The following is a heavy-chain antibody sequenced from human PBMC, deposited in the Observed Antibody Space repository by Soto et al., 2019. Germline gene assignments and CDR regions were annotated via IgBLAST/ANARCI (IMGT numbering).Heavy chain of an antibody. CDR2: ISAYNGNT. J-gene: IGHJ6*02. D-gene: IGHD3-22*01. CDR1: GYTFTSYG. V-gene: IGHV1-18*04. Sequence: QVQLVRSGAEVKKPGASVKVSCKASGYTFTSYGISWVRQAPGQGLEWMGWISAYNGNTNYAQKLQGRVTMTTDTSTSTAYMELRSLRSDDTAVYYCARSAGFYDSSGYYSDYYYGMDVWGQGTTVTVSS. CDR3: ARSAGFYDSSGYYSDYYYGMDV.